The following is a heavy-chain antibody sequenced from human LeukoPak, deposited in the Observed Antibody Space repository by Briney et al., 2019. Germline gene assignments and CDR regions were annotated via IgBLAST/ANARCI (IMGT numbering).Heavy chain of an antibody. CDR1: GGSISSYY. CDR3: AAGVVATIRFPFDY. Sequence: SETLSLTCTVSGGSISSYYWSWIRQPPGKGLEWIGYIYYSGSTNYSPSLKSRVTISVDTSKNQFSLKLSSVTAADTAVYYCAAGVVATIRFPFDYWGQGTLVTVSS. D-gene: IGHD5-12*01. CDR2: IYYSGST. J-gene: IGHJ4*02. V-gene: IGHV4-59*01.